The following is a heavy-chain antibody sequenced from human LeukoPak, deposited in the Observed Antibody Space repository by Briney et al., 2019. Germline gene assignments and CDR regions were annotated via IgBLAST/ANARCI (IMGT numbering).Heavy chain of an antibody. CDR2: IYYTGST. CDR1: NGSISSHY. CDR3: ARGAPPQN. Sequence: SETLSLTCAVSNGSISSHYWSWIRQPPGKGLEWVGYIYYTGSTYYNPSLKSRVTISVDTSKNQFSLKLSSVTAADTAVYYCARGAPPQNWGQGALVTVSS. V-gene: IGHV4-59*08. J-gene: IGHJ4*02.